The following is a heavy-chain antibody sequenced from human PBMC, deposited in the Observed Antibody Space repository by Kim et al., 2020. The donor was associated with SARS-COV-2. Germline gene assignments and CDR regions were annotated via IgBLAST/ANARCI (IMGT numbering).Heavy chain of an antibody. V-gene: IGHV3-74*01. CDR2: MT. J-gene: IGHJ4*02. Sequence: MTHYADSVKGRFTVSRDNAKNTVYLQMNGLRAEDTAVYYGARARWGELTDYWGQGALVTVSS. D-gene: IGHD1-26*01. CDR3: ARARWGELTDY.